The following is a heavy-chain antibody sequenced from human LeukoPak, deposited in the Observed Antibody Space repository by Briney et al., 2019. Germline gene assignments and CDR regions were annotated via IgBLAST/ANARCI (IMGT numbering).Heavy chain of an antibody. Sequence: GRSLRLSCAASGFTFDDYAMHWVRQAPGKGLEWVSGISWNSGSIGYADSVKGRFTISRDNAKNSLYLQLNSLRAEDTAVYYCASGNWNDRAFDVWGQGTLVTVSS. D-gene: IGHD1-20*01. V-gene: IGHV3-9*01. CDR1: GFTFDDYA. CDR3: ASGNWNDRAFDV. CDR2: ISWNSGSI. J-gene: IGHJ3*01.